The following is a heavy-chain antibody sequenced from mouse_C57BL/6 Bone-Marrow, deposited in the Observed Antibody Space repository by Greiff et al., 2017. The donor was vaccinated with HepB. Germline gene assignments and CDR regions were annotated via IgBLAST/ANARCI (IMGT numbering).Heavy chain of an antibody. CDR3: ARSPNWAPWFAY. J-gene: IGHJ3*01. D-gene: IGHD4-1*01. Sequence: EVQLVESGPVLVKPGASVKMSCKASGYTFTDYYMNWVKQSHGKSLEWIGVINPYNGGTSYNQKFKGKATLTVDKSSSTAYMELNSLTSEDSAVYYCARSPNWAPWFAYWGQGTLVTVSA. V-gene: IGHV1-19*01. CDR2: INPYNGGT. CDR1: GYTFTDYY.